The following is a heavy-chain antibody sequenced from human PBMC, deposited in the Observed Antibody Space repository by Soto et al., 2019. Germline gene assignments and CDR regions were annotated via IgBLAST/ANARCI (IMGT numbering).Heavy chain of an antibody. CDR3: SRSLNS. V-gene: IGHV3-7*01. CDR2: INQDGSEK. J-gene: IGHJ4*02. Sequence: GGSLRLSCAASGFTFSTYWMDWVRQTPGKGLEWVANINQDGSEKNYVDSVKGRFTIYRGNAKNSLYLQMSSLTAEDSALYYCSRSLNSWGQGTLVTVSS. CDR1: GFTFSTYW.